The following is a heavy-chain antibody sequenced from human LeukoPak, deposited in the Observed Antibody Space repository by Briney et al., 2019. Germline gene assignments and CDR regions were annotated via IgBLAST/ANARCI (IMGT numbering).Heavy chain of an antibody. V-gene: IGHV3-21*04. CDR2: ISSSSSYI. D-gene: IGHD4-17*01. CDR3: AKLLNDYGDYYFDY. Sequence: GGSLRLSCAASGFTFSSYSMNWVRQAPGKGLGWVSSISSSSSYIYYADSVKGRFTISRDNSKNTLYLQMNSLRAEDTAVYYCAKLLNDYGDYYFDYWGQGTLVTVSS. CDR1: GFTFSSYS. J-gene: IGHJ4*02.